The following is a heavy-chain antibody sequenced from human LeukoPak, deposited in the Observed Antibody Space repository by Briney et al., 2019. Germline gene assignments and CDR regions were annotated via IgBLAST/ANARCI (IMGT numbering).Heavy chain of an antibody. Sequence: PSETLSLTCTVSGGSISSYYWSWIRQPPGKGLEWIGYIYYSGSTNYNPSLKSRVTISVDTSKNQFSLKLSSVTAADTAVYYCARDTYHYYDSSGYGAGAFDIWGQGTMVTVSS. J-gene: IGHJ3*02. CDR3: ARDTYHYYDSSGYGAGAFDI. V-gene: IGHV4-59*01. CDR2: IYYSGST. D-gene: IGHD3-22*01. CDR1: GGSISSYY.